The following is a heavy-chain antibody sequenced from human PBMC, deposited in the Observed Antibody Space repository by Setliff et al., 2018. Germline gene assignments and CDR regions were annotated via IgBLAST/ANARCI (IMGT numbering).Heavy chain of an antibody. CDR1: RFTFSNYW. CDR3: ASGCIAASRCYGMDV. J-gene: IGHJ6*02. D-gene: IGHD6-6*01. Sequence: PGGSLRLSCAASRFTFSNYWMSWVRQAPGKGLEWVANIKEDGSEKYYVDSVKGRFTISRDNAKNSLYLQMNSLRAEDMAVYYCASGCIAASRCYGMDVWGQGTTVTVSS. CDR2: IKEDGSEK. V-gene: IGHV3-7*01.